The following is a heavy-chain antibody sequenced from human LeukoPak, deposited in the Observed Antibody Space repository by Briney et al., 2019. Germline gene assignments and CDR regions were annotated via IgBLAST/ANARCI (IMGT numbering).Heavy chain of an antibody. CDR1: GFTFSSYA. V-gene: IGHV3-64*01. D-gene: IGHD1-26*01. Sequence: GGSLRLSCAASGFTFSSYAMHWVRQAPGKGLEYVSAISSNGGSTYYANSVKGRFTISRDNSKNTLYLQMGSLRAEDMAVYYCARPAGGSYYGAFDIWGQGTMVTVSS. CDR2: ISSNGGST. CDR3: ARPAGGSYYGAFDI. J-gene: IGHJ3*02.